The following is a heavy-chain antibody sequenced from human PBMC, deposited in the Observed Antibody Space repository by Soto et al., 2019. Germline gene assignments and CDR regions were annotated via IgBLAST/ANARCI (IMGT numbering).Heavy chain of an antibody. CDR3: TRDETMTSTWRGLDV. Sequence: QVQLQESGPGLVQASQTLSLTCTVSGASLSTRDYFWGWVRQRPGEGLEWIGYIFFSGSTYYNPSLHRSLTISVDTSKNQFSLSLTSVTAADTASYYRTRDETMTSTWRGLDVWGQGTTVTVSS. CDR1: GASLSTRDYF. V-gene: IGHV4-31*03. CDR2: IFFSGST. D-gene: IGHD5-12*01. J-gene: IGHJ6*02.